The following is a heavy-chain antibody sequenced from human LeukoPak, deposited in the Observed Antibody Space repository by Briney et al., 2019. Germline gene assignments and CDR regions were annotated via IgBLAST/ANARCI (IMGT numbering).Heavy chain of an antibody. CDR2: IKSKTDGGTT. V-gene: IGHV3-15*01. Sequence: GGSLRLSCAASGFTFINAWMNWVRQAPGKGLEWVGRIKSKTDGGTTDYAAPVKGRFTISRDDSKNTLYLQMNSLRAEDTAVYYCAELGITMIGGVWGKGTTVTISS. CDR1: GFTFINAW. J-gene: IGHJ6*04. D-gene: IGHD3-10*02. CDR3: AELGITMIGGV.